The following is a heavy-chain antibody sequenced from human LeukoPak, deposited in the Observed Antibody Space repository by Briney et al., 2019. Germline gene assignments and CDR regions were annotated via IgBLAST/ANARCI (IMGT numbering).Heavy chain of an antibody. CDR2: ISDGDPTI. CDR3: ARGHGTSWFPFDS. CDR1: GFSFSSYQ. D-gene: IGHD3-10*01. V-gene: IGHV3-48*03. J-gene: IGHJ4*02. Sequence: GGSLRLSCTASGFSFSSYQMNWVRQAPGKGLEWVSHISDGDPTIYYADSVKGRFTISRDDAKSSLYLGMNSLSAEDTAIYYCARGHGTSWFPFDSWGQGTLVTVSS.